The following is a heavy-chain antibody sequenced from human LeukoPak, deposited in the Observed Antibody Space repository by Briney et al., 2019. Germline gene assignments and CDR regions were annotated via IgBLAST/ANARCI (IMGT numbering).Heavy chain of an antibody. Sequence: ASVKVSCKASGYTFTGYYMHWVRQAPGQGLERMGWINPNSGGTNYAQKFRGRVTMTRDTSISTAYMELSRLRSDDTAVYYCARGGYSYGSPEIYWGQGTLVTVSS. CDR2: INPNSGGT. J-gene: IGHJ4*02. CDR3: ARGGYSYGSPEIY. D-gene: IGHD5-18*01. CDR1: GYTFTGYY. V-gene: IGHV1-2*02.